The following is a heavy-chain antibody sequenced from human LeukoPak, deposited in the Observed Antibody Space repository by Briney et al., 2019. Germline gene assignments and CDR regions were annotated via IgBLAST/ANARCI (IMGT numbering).Heavy chain of an antibody. CDR2: IKADGGGT. D-gene: IGHD2/OR15-2a*01. CDR3: ATWAFYHNLDV. Sequence: GGALRLSCAASGFTIGPYAMYWVRQGPGRGLEWVSVIKADGGGTFYADSVRGRFTTSRDNSKNSLYLQMNSLTSEDTALYYCATWAFYHNLDVWGQGTTVIVSS. J-gene: IGHJ6*02. V-gene: IGHV3-43*02. CDR1: GFTIGPYA.